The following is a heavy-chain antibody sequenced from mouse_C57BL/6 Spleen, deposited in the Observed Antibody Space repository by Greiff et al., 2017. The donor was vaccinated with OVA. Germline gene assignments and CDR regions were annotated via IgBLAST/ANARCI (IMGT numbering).Heavy chain of an antibody. CDR2: ISYRGST. CDR3: AREGGNYCDY. CDR1: GYSITSGYD. Sequence: EVQLQQSGPGMVKPSQSLSLTCTVTGYSITSGYDWHWIRHFPGNKLEWMGYISYRGSTNYNPSLKSRISITHDTSKNHFFLKLNSVTTEDTATYYCAREGGNYCDYWGQGTTLTVSS. J-gene: IGHJ2*01. V-gene: IGHV3-1*01.